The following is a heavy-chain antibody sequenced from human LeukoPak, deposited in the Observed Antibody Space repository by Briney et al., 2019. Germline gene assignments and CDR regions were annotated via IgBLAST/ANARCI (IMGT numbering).Heavy chain of an antibody. CDR3: ARGCSSTSCYEAFDI. V-gene: IGHV3-13*05. J-gene: IGHJ3*02. CDR1: GFTFSSYD. D-gene: IGHD2-2*01. CDR2: IGTAGDP. Sequence: GGSLRLSCAASGFTFSSYDMHWVRQATGKGLEWVSAIGTAGDPYYPGSVKGRFTISRENAKNSLYLQMNSLRAGDTAVYNCARGCSSTSCYEAFDIWGQGTMVTVSS.